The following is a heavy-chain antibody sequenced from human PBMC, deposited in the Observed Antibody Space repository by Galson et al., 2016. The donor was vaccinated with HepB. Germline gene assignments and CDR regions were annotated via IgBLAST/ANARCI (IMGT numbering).Heavy chain of an antibody. V-gene: IGHV3-74*01. CDR2: TNRDGSVT. D-gene: IGHD6-19*01. CDR3: ARGGVVGGTDY. CDR1: GFTFSSYF. Sequence: SLRLSCAASGFTFSSYFVDWVRQAPGKGLVWVSDTNRDGSVTRYADSVKGRFTISRDNAKNMLYLQMNSLRVDDAAIYYCARGGVVGGTDYWGQGTLVTVSS. J-gene: IGHJ4*02.